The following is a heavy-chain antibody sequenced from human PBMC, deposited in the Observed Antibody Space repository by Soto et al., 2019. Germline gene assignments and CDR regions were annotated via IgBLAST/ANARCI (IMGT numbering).Heavy chain of an antibody. D-gene: IGHD3-3*01. J-gene: IGHJ6*02. CDR2: IIPIFGTA. Sequence: ASVKVSCKASGGTFSSYAISWVRQAPGQGLEWMGGIIPIFGTANYAQKFQGRVTITADKSTSTAYMELSSLRSEDTAVYYCARAMYYDFWSGYPDYYYYGMDVWGQGTTVTVSS. CDR3: ARAMYYDFWSGYPDYYYYGMDV. CDR1: GGTFSSYA. V-gene: IGHV1-69*06.